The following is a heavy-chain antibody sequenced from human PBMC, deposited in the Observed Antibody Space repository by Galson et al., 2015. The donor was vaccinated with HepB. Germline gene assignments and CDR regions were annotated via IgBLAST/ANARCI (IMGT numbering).Heavy chain of an antibody. CDR1: GYTFTSYD. CDR3: ARGRQHSGEPFDY. CDR2: MNPNSGNT. D-gene: IGHD1-14*01. Sequence: SVKVSCKASGYTFTSYDINWVRQATGQGLEWMGWMNPNSGNTGYAQKFQGRVTMTRNTSISTAYMELSSLRSEDTAVYYCARGRQHSGEPFDYWGQDTLVTVSS. J-gene: IGHJ4*02. V-gene: IGHV1-8*01.